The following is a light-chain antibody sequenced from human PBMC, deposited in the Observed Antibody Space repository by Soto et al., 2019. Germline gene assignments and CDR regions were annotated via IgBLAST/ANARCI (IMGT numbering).Light chain of an antibody. Sequence: QSALTQPPSASGSPGQSVTISCTGTSSDVGRYNYVSWYQQRPGIAPKLMIYEVSKRPSGVPDRFSGSKSANTASLTVSGLQAEDEADYYCSSYAGGNNFVLFGGGTKVTVL. CDR2: EVS. J-gene: IGLJ2*01. CDR1: SSDVGRYNY. CDR3: SSYAGGNNFVL. V-gene: IGLV2-8*01.